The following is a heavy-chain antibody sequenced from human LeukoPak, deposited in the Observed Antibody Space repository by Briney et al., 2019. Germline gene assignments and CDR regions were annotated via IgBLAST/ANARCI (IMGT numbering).Heavy chain of an antibody. D-gene: IGHD4-17*01. V-gene: IGHV4-4*07. CDR1: GGSISNYC. Sequence: SQSLCLTCTVAGGSISNYCWSWFRQPATNGLEWLGRVDTSASTNYNPSIASPVTLKADTSKNQFSLKLNSVHAADTAVYYCARDPVGDYAPGWYYYMDVWGKGTTVTVSS. CDR2: VDTSAST. CDR3: ARDPVGDYAPGWYYYMDV. J-gene: IGHJ6*03.